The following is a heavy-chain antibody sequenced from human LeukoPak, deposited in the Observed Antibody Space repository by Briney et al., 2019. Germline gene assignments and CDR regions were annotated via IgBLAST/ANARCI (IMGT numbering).Heavy chain of an antibody. CDR3: AKDQDTAFDI. J-gene: IGHJ3*02. CDR2: ICYDGSNK. V-gene: IGHV3-33*06. Sequence: PGGSLRLSCAASGFTFSSYWMSWVRQAPGKGLEWVALICYDGSNKFYADSVKGRFNISRDDSKNTLYLQMKSLRDEDTAVYYCAKDQDTAFDIWGQGTMVTVSS. CDR1: GFTFSSYW.